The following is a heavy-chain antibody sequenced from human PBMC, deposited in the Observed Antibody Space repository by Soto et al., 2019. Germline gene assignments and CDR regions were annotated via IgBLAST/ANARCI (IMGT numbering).Heavy chain of an antibody. Sequence: EVQLLESGGGLVQPGGSLRLSCAASGFTFSTSVMSWVRQAPGKGLEWVSAITGDSGSTFHADSVKGRFTISRDNSKNTLYLQMNSLRVDDTAVYYCARVTGGFDWGQGNLVTVSS. CDR2: ITGDSGST. CDR1: GFTFSTSV. J-gene: IGHJ4*02. D-gene: IGHD2-15*01. V-gene: IGHV3-23*01. CDR3: ARVTGGFD.